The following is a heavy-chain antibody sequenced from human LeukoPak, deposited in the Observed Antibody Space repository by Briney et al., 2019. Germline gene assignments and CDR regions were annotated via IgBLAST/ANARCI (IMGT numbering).Heavy chain of an antibody. CDR1: GFSFTDYP. Sequence: GGCLRLSCATSGFSFTDYPMNWVRQAPGKGLEWISSIRTTAEGANYAYYADSVKGRVTISRDDGKSTLYLHMNSLRDDDTAVYYCATDQRYAFDYWGQGILVTVSP. V-gene: IGHV3-48*02. D-gene: IGHD3-9*01. CDR3: ATDQRYAFDY. J-gene: IGHJ4*02. CDR2: IRTTAEGANYA.